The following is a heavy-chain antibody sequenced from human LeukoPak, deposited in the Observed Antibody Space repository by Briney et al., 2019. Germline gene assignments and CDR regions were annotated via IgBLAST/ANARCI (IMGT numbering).Heavy chain of an antibody. CDR1: GFTFSSYW. Sequence: GGSLRLSCAASGFTFSSYWMSWVRQAPGKGLEWVANIKQDGSEENYVDSVRGRFTISRDNAKNSLYLQMNSLRAEDTAVYYCARDPRENWGSEYSFFDPWGQGALVTVSS. D-gene: IGHD7-27*01. CDR2: IKQDGSEE. V-gene: IGHV3-7*01. CDR3: ARDPRENWGSEYSFFDP. J-gene: IGHJ5*02.